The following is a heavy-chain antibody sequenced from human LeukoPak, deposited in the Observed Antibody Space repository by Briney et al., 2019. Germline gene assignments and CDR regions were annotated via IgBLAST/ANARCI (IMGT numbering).Heavy chain of an antibody. CDR2: INQDGSEK. D-gene: IGHD6-19*01. V-gene: IGHV3-7*01. J-gene: IGHJ4*02. CDR3: AKDFGSGGQYYFDY. CDR1: GFSFSTYW. Sequence: GGSLRLSCAASGFSFSTYWMHWVRQAPGKGLEWVANINQDGSEKYYVDSVRGRFTISRDNGKNTLYLQMNSLRAEDTAVYYCAKDFGSGGQYYFDYWGQGTLVTVSS.